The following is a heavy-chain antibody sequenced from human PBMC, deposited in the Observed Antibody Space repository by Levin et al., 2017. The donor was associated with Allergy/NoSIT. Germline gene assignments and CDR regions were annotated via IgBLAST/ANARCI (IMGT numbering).Heavy chain of an antibody. V-gene: IGHV4-39*07. CDR2: IYYYGSA. CDR3: AGEPNSPYYYHFGLDV. Sequence: SETLSLTCTVSGGSISSESYYWAWVRQPPGKGLEWLGSIYYYGSAYYNPSLKTRLSISVDTSKNHFSLTVYSVTAADTAVYYCAGEPNSPYYYHFGLDVWGQGATVTVSS. J-gene: IGHJ6*02. CDR1: GGSISSESYY. D-gene: IGHD2/OR15-2a*01.